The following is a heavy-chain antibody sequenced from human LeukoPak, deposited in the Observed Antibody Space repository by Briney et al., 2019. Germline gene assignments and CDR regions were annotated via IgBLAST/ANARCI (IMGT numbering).Heavy chain of an antibody. CDR1: GGSFSGYY. CDR2: INHSGST. D-gene: IGHD5-24*01. CDR3: ARQMGTSLDY. V-gene: IGHV4-34*01. Sequence: SETLSLTCAVYGGSFSGYYWSWIRQPPGKGLEWIGEINHSGSTNYNPSLKSRVTISVDTSKNQFSLKLSSVTAADTAVYYCARQMGTSLDYWGQGTLVTVSS. J-gene: IGHJ4*02.